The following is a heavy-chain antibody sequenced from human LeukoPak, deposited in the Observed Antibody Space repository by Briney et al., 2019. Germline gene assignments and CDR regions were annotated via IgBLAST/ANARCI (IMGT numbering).Heavy chain of an antibody. CDR1: GYIFTDYY. V-gene: IGHV1-46*01. CDR2: INPSGGGT. CDR3: ARYGLVATSVLCFQY. D-gene: IGHD6-19*01. Sequence: GPVKVSCKASGYIFTDYYIHWVRQAPGQGLEWMGLINPSGGGTTYAQKFQGRVTVTRDTSTSTVYMELSSLRSEDTAVYYCARYGLVATSVLCFQYWGQGTLVTVSS. J-gene: IGHJ1*01.